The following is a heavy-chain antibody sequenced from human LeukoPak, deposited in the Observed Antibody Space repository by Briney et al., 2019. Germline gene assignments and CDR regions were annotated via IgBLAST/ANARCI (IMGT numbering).Heavy chain of an antibody. D-gene: IGHD6-25*01. CDR2: IGPYNGNT. Sequence: ASVKVSCKASGYTFTSYGISWVRQAPGQGLEWMGWIGPYNGNTNYAQNLQGRVTMTTDTSTSTAYMELSSLRSEDTAVYYCARKRGGRGAALYYFDYWGQGTLVTVSS. CDR3: ARKRGGRGAALYYFDY. CDR1: GYTFTSYG. J-gene: IGHJ4*02. V-gene: IGHV1-18*01.